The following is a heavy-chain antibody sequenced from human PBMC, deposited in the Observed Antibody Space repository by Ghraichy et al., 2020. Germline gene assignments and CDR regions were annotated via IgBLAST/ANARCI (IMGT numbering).Heavy chain of an antibody. V-gene: IGHV4-34*01. D-gene: IGHD2-15*01. CDR2: INHSGST. CDR3: ARGGGVVVAATIPHHFDY. J-gene: IGHJ4*02. CDR1: GGSFSGYY. Sequence: SETLSLTCAVYGGSFSGYYWSWIRQPPGKGLEWIGEINHSGSTNYNPSLKSRVTISVDTSKNQFSLKLSSVTAADTAVYYCARGGGVVVAATIPHHFDYWGQGTLVTVSS.